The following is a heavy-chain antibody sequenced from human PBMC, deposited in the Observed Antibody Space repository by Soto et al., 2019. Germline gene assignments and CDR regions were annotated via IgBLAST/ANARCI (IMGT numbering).Heavy chain of an antibody. CDR3: ARDSDTSIDY. J-gene: IGHJ4*02. Sequence: SETLSLTCAVYGGSFSGYYWSWIRQPPGKGLEWIGEINHSGSTNYNPSLKSRVTISVDTSKNQFSLKLSSVTAADTAVYYCARDSDTSIDYWGQGTLVPVSS. V-gene: IGHV4-34*01. CDR1: GGSFSGYY. CDR2: INHSGST. D-gene: IGHD2-2*02.